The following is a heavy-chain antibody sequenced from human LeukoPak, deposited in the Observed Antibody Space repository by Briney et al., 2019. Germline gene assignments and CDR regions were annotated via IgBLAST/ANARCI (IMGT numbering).Heavy chain of an antibody. CDR2: ISYDGSNK. CDR3: ARTPGEGDCTNGVCYTYYFDY. CDR1: GFTFSSYA. V-gene: IGHV3-30-3*01. J-gene: IGHJ4*02. Sequence: QPGRSLRLSCAASGFTFSSYAMHWVRQAPGKGLEWVAVISYDGSNKYYADSVKGRFTISRDNSKNTLYLQMNSLRAEDTAVYYCARTPGEGDCTNGVCYTYYFDYWGQGTLVTVPS. D-gene: IGHD2-8*01.